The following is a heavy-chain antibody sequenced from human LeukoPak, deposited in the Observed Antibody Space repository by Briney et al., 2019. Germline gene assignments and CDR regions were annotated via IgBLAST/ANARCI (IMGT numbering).Heavy chain of an antibody. J-gene: IGHJ4*02. D-gene: IGHD6-19*01. V-gene: IGHV3-9*01. CDR3: TKDKSGAVAATGINYFDY. CDR1: GFTFDDYA. Sequence: GGSLRLSCAASGFTFDDYAMHWVRQAPGKGLDWVSGISWNSASIGYTDSVKGRFIISRDNAKNSLYLQMNSLRAEDTALYYCTKDKSGAVAATGINYFDYWGQGTLVTVSS. CDR2: ISWNSASI.